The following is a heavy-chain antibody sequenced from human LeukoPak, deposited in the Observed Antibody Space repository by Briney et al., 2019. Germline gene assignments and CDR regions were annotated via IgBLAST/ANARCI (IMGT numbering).Heavy chain of an antibody. V-gene: IGHV3-30*01. CDR3: VKDIKDGSSWYLEYFQH. D-gene: IGHD6-13*01. Sequence: GGSLRLSCTASGFTFSSYAMHWVRQAPGKGLEWVAVISYDGSNKYYADSVKGRFTISRDNSKNTLYLQMNSLRAEDTALYYCVKDIKDGSSWYLEYFQHWGQGTLVTVSS. J-gene: IGHJ1*01. CDR1: GFTFSSYA. CDR2: ISYDGSNK.